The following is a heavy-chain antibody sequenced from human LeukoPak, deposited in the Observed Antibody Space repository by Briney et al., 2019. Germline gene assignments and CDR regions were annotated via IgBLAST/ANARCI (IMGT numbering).Heavy chain of an antibody. D-gene: IGHD5-18*01. CDR1: GFTFSSYW. CDR3: ASERGYRYGFGY. CDR2: ISSDGSST. Sequence: GGSLRLSCAASGFTFSSYWMHWVRQAPGKGLVWVSRISSDGSSTSYADSVKGRFTISRDNAKNTLYLQMNRLRAEDTAVYYCASERGYRYGFGYWGQGTLVTVSS. J-gene: IGHJ4*02. V-gene: IGHV3-74*01.